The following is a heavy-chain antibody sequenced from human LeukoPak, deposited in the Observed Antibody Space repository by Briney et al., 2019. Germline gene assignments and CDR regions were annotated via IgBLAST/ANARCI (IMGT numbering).Heavy chain of an antibody. V-gene: IGHV3-15*01. D-gene: IGHD2-2*01. CDR1: GFTFSNAW. CDR3: ARHPCCSSGSCYLDYFDF. Sequence: GGSLRLSCAASGFTFSNAWMSWVRQAPGKGLEWVGRIKSKTDGGTTDYAAPVKGRFTISRDDSKNTLYLQMNSLRAEDTAVYYCARHPCCSSGSCYLDYFDFWGQGTLVTVSS. J-gene: IGHJ4*02. CDR2: IKSKTDGGTT.